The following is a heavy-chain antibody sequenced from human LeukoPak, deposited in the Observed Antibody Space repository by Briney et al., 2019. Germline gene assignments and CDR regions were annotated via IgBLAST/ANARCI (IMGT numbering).Heavy chain of an antibody. CDR1: GGSISSYY. V-gene: IGHV4-59*12. CDR3: ARAGDDYGDYVFDY. J-gene: IGHJ4*02. Sequence: PSETLSLTCTVSGGSISSYYWSWIRQPPGKGLEWIGYIYHSGSTYYNPSLKSRVTISVDRSKNQFSLKLSSVTAADTAVYYCARAGDDYGDYVFDYWGQGTLVTVSS. CDR2: IYHSGST. D-gene: IGHD4-17*01.